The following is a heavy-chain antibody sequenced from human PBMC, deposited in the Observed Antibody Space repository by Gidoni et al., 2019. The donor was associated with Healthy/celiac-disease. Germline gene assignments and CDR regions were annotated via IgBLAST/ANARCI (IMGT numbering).Heavy chain of an antibody. CDR1: GNTFTYYS. Sequence: QVQLVHSGAEVKKPGASVKVSCTASGNTFTYYSIHWVPQAPGQRLKWMGCLNAANQTTQYSQNFQGRVSITRDAAATTAYMELSSLTPEDTAVYYCARSLGWFGGLDPFDVWGQGTMVTVSS. D-gene: IGHD3-10*01. J-gene: IGHJ3*01. CDR3: ARSLGWFGGLDPFDV. V-gene: IGHV1-3*01. CDR2: LNAANQTT.